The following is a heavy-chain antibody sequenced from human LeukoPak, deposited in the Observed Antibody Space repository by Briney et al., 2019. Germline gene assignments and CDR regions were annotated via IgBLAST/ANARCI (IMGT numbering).Heavy chain of an antibody. D-gene: IGHD5-18*01. CDR2: ISGSGGST. J-gene: IGHJ4*02. V-gene: IGHV3-23*01. Sequence: SGGSLRLSCAASGFTFSNYAMSWVRQAPGKRLEWVSAISGSGGSTNYVDSVKGRFTISRDNSKNTLYLQMNSLRAEDTAVYYCAKDLTWIQLWENFDYWGQGTLVTVSS. CDR1: GFTFSNYA. CDR3: AKDLTWIQLWENFDY.